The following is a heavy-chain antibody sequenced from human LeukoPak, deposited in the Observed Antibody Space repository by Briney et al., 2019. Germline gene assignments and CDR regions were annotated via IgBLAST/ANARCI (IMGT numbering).Heavy chain of an antibody. J-gene: IGHJ4*02. CDR2: ISGSGGST. CDR1: GFTFSSYA. Sequence: GGSLRLSCAASGFTFSSYAMSWVRQAPGKGLEWVSAISGSGGSTYYADSVKGRFTISRDNSKNTLYLQMNSLRAEDTAVYYCANSIVGATSFDYWGQGTLVTVSS. V-gene: IGHV3-23*01. CDR3: ANSIVGATSFDY. D-gene: IGHD1-26*01.